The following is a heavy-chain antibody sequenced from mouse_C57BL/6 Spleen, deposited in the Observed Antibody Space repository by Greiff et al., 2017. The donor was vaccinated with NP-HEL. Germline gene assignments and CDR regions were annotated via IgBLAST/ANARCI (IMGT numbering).Heavy chain of an antibody. CDR3: ARFSYGFAY. CDR2: IDPSDSYT. V-gene: IGHV1-69*01. D-gene: IGHD6-5*01. Sequence: QVQLQQPGAELVMPGASVKLSCKASGYTFTSYWMHWVKQRPGQGLEWIGEIDPSDSYTNYNQKFKGKSTLTVDKSSSTAYMQLSSLTSEDSAVYYCARFSYGFAYWGQGTLVTVSA. CDR1: GYTFTSYW. J-gene: IGHJ3*01.